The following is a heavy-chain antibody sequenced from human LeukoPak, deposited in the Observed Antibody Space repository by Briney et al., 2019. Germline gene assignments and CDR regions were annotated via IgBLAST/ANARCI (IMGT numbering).Heavy chain of an antibody. CDR2: IYYSGST. CDR1: GGSISSYY. CDR3: ASRYGSGSFKY. D-gene: IGHD3-10*01. Sequence: SETLSLTCTVSGGSISSYYWSWIRQPPGKGLEWIGYIYYSGSTNYNPSLKSRVTISVDTSKNQFSLKLSSVTAADTAVYYCASRYGSGSFKYWGQGTLVTVSS. J-gene: IGHJ4*02. V-gene: IGHV4-59*08.